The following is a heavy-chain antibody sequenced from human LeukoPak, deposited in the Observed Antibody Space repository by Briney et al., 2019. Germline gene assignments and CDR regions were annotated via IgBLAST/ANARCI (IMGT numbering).Heavy chain of an antibody. CDR1: GYFISSGYY. CDR2: MYHSGST. CDR3: ARASGYAFDI. Sequence: SETLSLTCTVSGYFISSGYYWGWIRQPPGKGLEWIGSMYHSGSTYYNPSLKSRVTISVDKSKNQFSLKLSSVTAADTAVYYCARASGYAFDIWGQGTMVTVSS. D-gene: IGHD3-22*01. J-gene: IGHJ3*02. V-gene: IGHV4-38-2*02.